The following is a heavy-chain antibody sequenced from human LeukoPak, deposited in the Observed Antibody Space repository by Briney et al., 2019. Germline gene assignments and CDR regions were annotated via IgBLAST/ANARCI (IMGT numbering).Heavy chain of an antibody. J-gene: IGHJ4*02. D-gene: IGHD6-19*01. CDR2: ISASGSTT. Sequence: GGSLRLSCAASGFTFTDYAMGWVRQAPGQGLEWASTISASGSTTYYADSVRGRFTISRDNSKSTLSLQMSSLRAEDTAVYYCAKARTPYNSGFDYWGQGTLVAVSS. V-gene: IGHV3-23*01. CDR1: GFTFTDYA. CDR3: AKARTPYNSGFDY.